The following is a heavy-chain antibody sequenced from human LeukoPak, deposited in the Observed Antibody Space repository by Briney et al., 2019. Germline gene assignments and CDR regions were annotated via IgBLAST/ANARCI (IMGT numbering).Heavy chain of an antibody. J-gene: IGHJ4*02. CDR1: GLTFSSYA. V-gene: IGHV3-23*01. Sequence: GGSLRLSCAASGLTFSSYAMSWVRQAPGKGLEWVSGISGSGGSTNYADSVKGRFSISRDNAKNTLYLQMNSLRDDDTAVYYCARGGVASGYDSWGQGTLVTVSS. D-gene: IGHD5-12*01. CDR3: ARGGVASGYDS. CDR2: ISGSGGST.